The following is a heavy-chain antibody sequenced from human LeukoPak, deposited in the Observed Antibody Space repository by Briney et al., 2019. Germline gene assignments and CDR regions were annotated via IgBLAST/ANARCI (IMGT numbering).Heavy chain of an antibody. V-gene: IGHV4-39*07. CDR3: AKDPDCTSGICYTFFDY. CDR1: GGSITSDNYC. D-gene: IGHD2-8*01. CDR2: IYYSVST. Sequence: SETLSLTCTVSGGSITSDNYCGGWVRQPPRKGLEWIGCIYYSVSTYYNPSRKSRFTISVDTSKNQFSLKLSSVTAADTPVYYCAKDPDCTSGICYTFFDYWGQGTLVTVSS. J-gene: IGHJ4*02.